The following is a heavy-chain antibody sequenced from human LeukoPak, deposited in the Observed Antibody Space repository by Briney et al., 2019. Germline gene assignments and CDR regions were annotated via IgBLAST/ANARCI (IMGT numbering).Heavy chain of an antibody. CDR1: GGSISSGGYS. Sequence: PSETLSLTCAVSGGSISSGGYSWSWIRQPPGKGLEWIGYIYHSGSTYYNPSPKSRVTISVDRSKNQFSLKLSSVTAADTAVYYCARAVSTYYYDSSGYHFDYWGRGTLVTVSS. D-gene: IGHD3-22*01. V-gene: IGHV4-30-2*01. CDR2: IYHSGST. CDR3: ARAVSTYYYDSSGYHFDY. J-gene: IGHJ4*02.